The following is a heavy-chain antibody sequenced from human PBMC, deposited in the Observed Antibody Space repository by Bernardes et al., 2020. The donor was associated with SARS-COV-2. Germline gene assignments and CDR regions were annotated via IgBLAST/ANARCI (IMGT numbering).Heavy chain of an antibody. CDR1: GFGVTDNY. CDR3: ARGLTYYYDTSGYDY. CDR2: VYKSGNV. J-gene: IGHJ4*02. D-gene: IGHD3-22*01. Sequence: GGSLRLSCAASGFGVTDNYMTWVRQAPGQGLEWVSTVYKSGNVYYADAVKGRFTISRDTSKNILFLQMNSLRADDTAVYFCARGLTYYYDTSGYDYWGQGTLVTVSS. V-gene: IGHV3-53*01.